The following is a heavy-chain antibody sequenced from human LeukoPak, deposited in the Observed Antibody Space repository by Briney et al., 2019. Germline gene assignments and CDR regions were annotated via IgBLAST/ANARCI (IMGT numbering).Heavy chain of an antibody. D-gene: IGHD6-19*01. J-gene: IGHJ4*02. CDR2: IYSGGST. Sequence: GGSLRLSCAASGFTFSSYAMTWVRQAPGKGLVWVSVIYSGGSTYYADSVKGRFTISRDNSKNTLYLQMNSLRAEDTAVYYCASTSSGFGYWGQGTLVTVSS. CDR1: GFTFSSYA. CDR3: ASTSSGFGY. V-gene: IGHV3-53*01.